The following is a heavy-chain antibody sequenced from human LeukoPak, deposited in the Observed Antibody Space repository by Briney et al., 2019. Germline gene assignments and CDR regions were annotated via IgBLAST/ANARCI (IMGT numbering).Heavy chain of an antibody. V-gene: IGHV1-2*02. Sequence: ASVKVSCKASGYTFTGYYMHWVRQAPGQGLEWMGWINPNSGGTNYAQKFQGRVTMTRDTSISTAYMELSRLRSDDTAVYYCARDSYDFWSGYYTGQFDPWGQGTLVTVSS. J-gene: IGHJ5*02. D-gene: IGHD3-3*01. CDR3: ARDSYDFWSGYYTGQFDP. CDR2: INPNSGGT. CDR1: GYTFTGYY.